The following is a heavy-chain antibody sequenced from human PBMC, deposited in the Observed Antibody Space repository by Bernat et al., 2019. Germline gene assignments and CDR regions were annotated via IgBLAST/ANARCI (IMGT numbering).Heavy chain of an antibody. CDR3: ARAPICTNGVCYTDAFDI. CDR2: IWYDGSNK. J-gene: IGHJ3*02. Sequence: QVQLVESGGGVVQPGRSLRLSCAASGFTFSSYGMHWVRQAPGKGLEWVAVIWYDGSNKYYADSVKGRFTISRDNSKNTLYLQMNSLRAEDTAVYYCARAPICTNGVCYTDAFDIWGQGTMVTVSS. CDR1: GFTFSSYG. V-gene: IGHV3-33*01. D-gene: IGHD2-8*01.